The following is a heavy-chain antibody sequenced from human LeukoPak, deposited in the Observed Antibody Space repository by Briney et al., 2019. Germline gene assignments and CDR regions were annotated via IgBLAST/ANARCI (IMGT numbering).Heavy chain of an antibody. Sequence: PGGSLRLSCAASGFTFTDSAMTWVRQAPGKRLEWVSAISTSGGDTIYTDSVKDRFTISRDNSKNTLYLQMNSLRADDTAIYYCAKGGNYAPLDYWGQGTLVTVSS. J-gene: IGHJ4*02. D-gene: IGHD1-7*01. V-gene: IGHV3-23*01. CDR1: GFTFTDSA. CDR3: AKGGNYAPLDY. CDR2: ISTSGGDT.